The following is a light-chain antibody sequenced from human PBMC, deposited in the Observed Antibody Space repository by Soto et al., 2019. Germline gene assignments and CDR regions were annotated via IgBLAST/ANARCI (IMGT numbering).Light chain of an antibody. CDR1: QSLLLSNGYNY. CDR2: LGA. Sequence: DIVMTQSPLSLTVTPGEPASISCTSSQSLLLSNGYNYLDWYLQKPVQSPQLLIYLGANRASGVPDRFSGSGSGTAFTLKIRRVEDDDVGDYYCMQALQMYTFGQGNKLEI. CDR3: MQALQMYT. J-gene: IGKJ2*01. V-gene: IGKV2-28*01.